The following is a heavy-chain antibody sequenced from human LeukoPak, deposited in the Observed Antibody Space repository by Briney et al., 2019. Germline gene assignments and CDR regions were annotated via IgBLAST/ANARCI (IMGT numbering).Heavy chain of an antibody. CDR2: ISGSGGST. D-gene: IGHD3-10*01. V-gene: IGHV3-23*01. Sequence: GGSLRLSCAASGFTFSSYAMSWVRQAPGKGLEWVSAISGSGGSTYYADSVKGRFTISRDNSKNTLYLQMNSLRAEDTAVYYCAKPIDYYGSGSYYNPPDYWGQGTLVTASS. CDR1: GFTFSSYA. J-gene: IGHJ4*02. CDR3: AKPIDYYGSGSYYNPPDY.